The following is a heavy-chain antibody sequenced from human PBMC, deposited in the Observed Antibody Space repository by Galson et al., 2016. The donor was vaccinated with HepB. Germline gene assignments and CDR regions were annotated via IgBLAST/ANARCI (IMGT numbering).Heavy chain of an antibody. CDR2: INVDNGNT. D-gene: IGHD2/OR15-2a*01. J-gene: IGHJ4*02. CDR1: GYNFTNDA. V-gene: IGHV1-18*01. CDR3: VRRRLLRPHRLFSR. Sequence: SVKVSCKASGYNFTNDALTWVRQAPGQGLEWMGWINVDNGNTDYALRLQGRVTLTTDTPVNTAYMELTSLRSDDTSVYFCVRRRLLRPHRLFSRWGQGTLVTVSS.